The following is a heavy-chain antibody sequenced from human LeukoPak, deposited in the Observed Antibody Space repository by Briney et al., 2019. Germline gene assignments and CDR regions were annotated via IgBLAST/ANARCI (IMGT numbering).Heavy chain of an antibody. CDR1: GGSISSGGYS. J-gene: IGHJ4*02. Sequence: SETLSLTCAVSGGSISSGGYSWSWIRQPPGKGLEWIGYIYHSGSTYYNPSLKSRVTISVDTSKNQFSLKLSSVTAADTAVYYCARGPIRDYWGQGTLVTVSS. CDR3: ARGPIRDY. V-gene: IGHV4-30-2*01. CDR2: IYHSGST.